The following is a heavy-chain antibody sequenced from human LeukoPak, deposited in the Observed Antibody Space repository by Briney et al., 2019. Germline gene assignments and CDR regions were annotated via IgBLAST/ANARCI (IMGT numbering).Heavy chain of an antibody. Sequence: GGSLRLSCAASAFTVGTNYMTWVRQAPGKGLGWVSSIYSDSSTYCADSVKGRFTISRDNSKNTLYLQMNSLRAEDTAVYCRSWYLDYWGQGTLVTVSS. CDR1: AFTVGTNY. J-gene: IGHJ4*02. D-gene: IGHD6-13*01. CDR2: IYSDSST. CDR3: SWYLDY. V-gene: IGHV3-66*01.